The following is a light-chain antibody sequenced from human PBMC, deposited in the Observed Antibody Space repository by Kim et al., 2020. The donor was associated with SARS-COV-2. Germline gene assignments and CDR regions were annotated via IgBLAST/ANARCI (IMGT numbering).Light chain of an antibody. CDR2: DAS. Sequence: LSPGERATLSCRASQSVRSYLAWYQQKPGQAPRRLIYDASNRATGIPARFSGSGSGTDFTLTISSLEPEDFAVYYCQQRSNWPMYTFGQGTKLEI. V-gene: IGKV3-11*01. J-gene: IGKJ2*01. CDR1: QSVRSY. CDR3: QQRSNWPMYT.